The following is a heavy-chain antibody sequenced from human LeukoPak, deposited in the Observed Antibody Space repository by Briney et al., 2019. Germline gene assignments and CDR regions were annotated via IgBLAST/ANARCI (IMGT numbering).Heavy chain of an antibody. CDR1: GGSISSSSYY. D-gene: IGHD3-22*01. CDR2: IYYSGST. Sequence: KPSETLSLTCTVSGGSISSSSYYWGWIRQPPGKGLEWIGSIYYSGSTYYNPSLKSRVTISVDTSKNQFSLKLSSVTAADTAVYYCARHPAYYDSSEGFDYWGQGTLVTVSS. V-gene: IGHV4-39*01. J-gene: IGHJ4*02. CDR3: ARHPAYYDSSEGFDY.